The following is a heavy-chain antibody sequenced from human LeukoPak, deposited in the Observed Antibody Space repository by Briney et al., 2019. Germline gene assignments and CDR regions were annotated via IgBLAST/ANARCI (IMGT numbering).Heavy chain of an antibody. Sequence: SETLSLTCAVYGGSFSGYYWSWVRQPPGKGLEWIGEINHSGRTNYNPSLKSRISISVDTSKNQLSLKLSSVTAADTAVYSCVRHVARAFDIWGQGTKVTVSS. CDR3: VRHVARAFDI. J-gene: IGHJ3*02. CDR2: INHSGRT. V-gene: IGHV4-34*01. CDR1: GGSFSGYY.